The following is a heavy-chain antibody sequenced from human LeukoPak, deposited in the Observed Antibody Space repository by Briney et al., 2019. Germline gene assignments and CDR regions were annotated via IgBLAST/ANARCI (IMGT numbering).Heavy chain of an antibody. CDR1: GYTFTSYY. J-gene: IGHJ4*02. V-gene: IGHV1-46*01. CDR2: INPSGGST. CDR3: ARGSDEHYFDY. Sequence: VASVKVSCKASGYTFTSYYLHWVRQAPGQGFEWMGIINPSGGSTSYAQKFQGRVTMTRDTSTSTVYMELSSLTSDDTAVYYCARGSDEHYFDYWGQGTLVTVPS.